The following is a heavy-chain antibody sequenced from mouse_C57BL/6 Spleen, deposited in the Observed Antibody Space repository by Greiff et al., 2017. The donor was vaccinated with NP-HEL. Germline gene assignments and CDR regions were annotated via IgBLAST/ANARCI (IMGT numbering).Heavy chain of an antibody. V-gene: IGHV1-19*01. CDR1: GYTFTDYY. CDR2: INPYNGGT. Sequence: EVQLVESGPVLVKPGASVKMSCKASGYTFTDYYMNWVKQSHGKSLEWIGVINPYNGGTSYNQKFKGKATLTVDKSSSTAYMELNSLTSEDSAVYYCASELTGTFDYWGQGTTLTVSS. J-gene: IGHJ2*01. CDR3: ASELTGTFDY. D-gene: IGHD4-1*01.